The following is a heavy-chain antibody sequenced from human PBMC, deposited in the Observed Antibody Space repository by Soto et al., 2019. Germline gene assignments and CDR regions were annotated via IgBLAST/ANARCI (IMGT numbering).Heavy chain of an antibody. D-gene: IGHD1-1*01. V-gene: IGHV1-18*01. CDR3: ARRRYGDY. CDR1: GYGFTTYG. CDR2: ISAHNGNT. J-gene: IGHJ4*02. Sequence: QVHLVQSGAEVKKPGASVKVSCKGSGYGFTTYGITWVRQAPGQGLEWMAWISAHNGNTNYAQKVQGRVTVTRDTSTRTAYTELRSLRYADTAVYDCARRRYGDYWGQGALVTVSS.